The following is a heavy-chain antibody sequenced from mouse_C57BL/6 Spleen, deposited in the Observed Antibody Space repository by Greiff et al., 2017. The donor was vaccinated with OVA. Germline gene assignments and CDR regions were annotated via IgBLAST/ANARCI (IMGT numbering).Heavy chain of an antibody. CDR1: GYTFTDYY. CDR3: ARQIYYGNYVYAMDY. V-gene: IGHV1-39*01. J-gene: IGHJ4*01. D-gene: IGHD2-1*01. CDR2: INPNYGTT. Sequence: VQLQQSGPVLVKPGASVKMSCKASGYTFTDYYMNWVKQSNGKSLEWIGVINPNYGTTSYNQKFKGKATLTVDQSSSTAYMQLNSLTSEDSAVYYCARQIYYGNYVYAMDYWGQGTSVTVSS.